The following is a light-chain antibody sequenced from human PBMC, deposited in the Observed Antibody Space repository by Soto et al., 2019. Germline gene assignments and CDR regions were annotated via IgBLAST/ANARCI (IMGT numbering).Light chain of an antibody. J-gene: IGLJ3*02. V-gene: IGLV2-14*01. CDR2: DIR. Sequence: QSALTQPAAVSGSPGQSITISCTGTSSDIGATTSVSWYQLLPGKAPKLMIYDIRGRPSGVSNRFSGSKSANTASLTISGLQAEDEADYYCSSYTPRETLVFGGGTKLTVL. CDR3: SSYTPRETLV. CDR1: SSDIGATTS.